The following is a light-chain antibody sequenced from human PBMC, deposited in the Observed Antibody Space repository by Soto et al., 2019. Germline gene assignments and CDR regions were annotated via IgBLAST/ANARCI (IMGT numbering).Light chain of an antibody. CDR2: GAS. J-gene: IGKJ1*01. Sequence: EIVLTQSPGTLSLSPGERATLSCRASQSVSSSYLAWYQQKPGQAPRLLIYGASSRATGIADRFSGSGSGTDFTLTIRRLEPEDFAVYYSQQYGSSPWTFGEGTKVEIK. CDR1: QSVSSSY. CDR3: QQYGSSPWT. V-gene: IGKV3-20*01.